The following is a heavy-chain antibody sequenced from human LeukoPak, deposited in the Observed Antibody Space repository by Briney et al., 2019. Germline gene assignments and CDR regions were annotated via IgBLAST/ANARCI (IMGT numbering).Heavy chain of an antibody. J-gene: IGHJ4*02. CDR2: ISYDGSNK. D-gene: IGHD2-15*01. V-gene: IGHV3-30*01. CDR3: ARVFPSDKPAATTDY. CDR1: GFTFSSYA. Sequence: GGSLRLSCEASGFTFSSYAMHWVRQAPGKGLEWVAVISYDGSNKYYADSVKGRFTISRDNSKNTLYLQMNSLRAEDTAVYYCARVFPSDKPAATTDYWGQGTLVTVSS.